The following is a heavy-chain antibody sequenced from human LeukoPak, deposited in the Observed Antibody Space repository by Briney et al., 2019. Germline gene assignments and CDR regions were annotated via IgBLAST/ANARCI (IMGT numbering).Heavy chain of an antibody. D-gene: IGHD3-10*01. J-gene: IGHJ6*03. CDR1: GGSISSYY. CDR2: IYYSGST. V-gene: IGHV4-59*08. CDR3: TRIYGSGTSFGYLDV. Sequence: SSETLSLTCTVSGGSISSYYWSWIRQPPGKGLEWIGYIYYSGSTNYNPSLKSRVTISVDTSKNQFSLKLTSVTAADTAVYYCTRIYGSGTSFGYLDVWGKGTTVTVSS.